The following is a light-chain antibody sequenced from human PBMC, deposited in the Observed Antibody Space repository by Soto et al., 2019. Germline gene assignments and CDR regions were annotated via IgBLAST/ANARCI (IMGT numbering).Light chain of an antibody. Sequence: QSALTQPHSASGSPGQSVTISCTGTSSDVGGYNYVSWYQQHPGKAPKLMISGVSERPSGVPDRFSGSKSGNTASLTVSGLQAEDEADYYCSSYAGSDNWVFGGGTKLTVL. V-gene: IGLV2-8*01. CDR1: SSDVGGYNY. CDR2: GVS. J-gene: IGLJ2*01. CDR3: SSYAGSDNWV.